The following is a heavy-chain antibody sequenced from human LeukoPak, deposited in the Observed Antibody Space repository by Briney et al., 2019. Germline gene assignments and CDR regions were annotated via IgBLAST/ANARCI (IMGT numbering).Heavy chain of an antibody. J-gene: IGHJ4*02. Sequence: GASVKVSCKASGGTFSSYAISWVRQAPGQGLEWMGGIIPILGTANYAQKFQGRVTITADESTSTAYMELSSLRSEDTAVYYCASGVRGVIIPTSFDYWGQGTLVTVSS. V-gene: IGHV1-69*13. CDR1: GGTFSSYA. D-gene: IGHD3-10*01. CDR2: IIPILGTA. CDR3: ASGVRGVIIPTSFDY.